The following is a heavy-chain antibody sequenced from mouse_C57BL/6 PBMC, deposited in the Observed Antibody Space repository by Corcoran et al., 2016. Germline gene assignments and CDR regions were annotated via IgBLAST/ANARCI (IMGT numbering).Heavy chain of an antibody. V-gene: IGHV1-85*01. CDR2: IYPRDVST. CDR3: ARHEETGTFAY. J-gene: IGHJ3*01. Sequence: QVQLQQSGPELVKPGASVKLSCKASGYTFTSYDINWVKQRPGQGLEWIGWIYPRDVSTKYNEKFKDKATLTADKSSSTVYMELSRLTSEDSAVYFCARHEETGTFAYWGQGTLVTVSA. CDR1: GYTFTSYD. D-gene: IGHD4-1*01.